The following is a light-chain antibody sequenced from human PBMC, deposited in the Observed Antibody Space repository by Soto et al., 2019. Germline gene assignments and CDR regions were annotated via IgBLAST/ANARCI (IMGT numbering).Light chain of an antibody. CDR3: QHCDYLPI. CDR2: DAY. CDR1: QDITSY. Sequence: DIQMTQSPSSLSASVGDRVTITCQASQDITSYLNWYQHKPGKAPKLLIYDAYILEAGVPSRFSESGSGTDFTFTISSLQPEDVATYYCQHCDYLPIFGPGTTVDFK. J-gene: IGKJ3*01. V-gene: IGKV1-33*01.